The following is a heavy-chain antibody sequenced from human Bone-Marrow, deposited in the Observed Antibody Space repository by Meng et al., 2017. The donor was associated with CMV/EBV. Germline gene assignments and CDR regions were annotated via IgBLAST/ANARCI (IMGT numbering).Heavy chain of an antibody. V-gene: IGHV3-9*01. CDR2: ISWNSGSI. J-gene: IGHJ4*02. Sequence: GGSLRLSCAASGFTFDDYGMHWVRQAPGKGLEWVSGISWNSGSIGYADSVKGRFTISRDNAKNSLYLQMNSLRAEDTALDYCAKEGRGYSYFDYWGQGTLVTVSS. D-gene: IGHD5-18*01. CDR1: GFTFDDYG. CDR3: AKEGRGYSYFDY.